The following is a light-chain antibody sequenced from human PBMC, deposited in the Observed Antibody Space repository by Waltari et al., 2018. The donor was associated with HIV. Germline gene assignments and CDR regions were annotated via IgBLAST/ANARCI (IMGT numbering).Light chain of an antibody. CDR2: DVT. Sequence: QSALTQPPSASGSPGQSVTISCTGTSSDVGGYNYVSWYQQHPGKAPKLLIYDVTKLPSGVPDRFSGSKSGNTASLTVSGLQAEDEADYYCNSYAGNNKGVFGTGTKVTVL. CDR1: SSDVGGYNY. CDR3: NSYAGNNKGV. V-gene: IGLV2-8*01. J-gene: IGLJ1*01.